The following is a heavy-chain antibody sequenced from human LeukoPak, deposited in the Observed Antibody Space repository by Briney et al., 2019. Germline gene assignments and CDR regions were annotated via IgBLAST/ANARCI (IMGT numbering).Heavy chain of an antibody. CDR2: INSDGSST. V-gene: IGHV3-74*01. D-gene: IGHD3-22*01. J-gene: IGHJ4*02. CDR1: GFTFSSYW. Sequence: GGSLRLSCAASGFTFSSYWMHWVRQAPGKGLVWVSRINSDGSSTSYADSVKGRFTISRDNAKNTLYLQMNSLRAEDTAVYYCARVAYYYDSSGYYPYYFDYWGQGTLVTVSS. CDR3: ARVAYYYDSSGYYPYYFDY.